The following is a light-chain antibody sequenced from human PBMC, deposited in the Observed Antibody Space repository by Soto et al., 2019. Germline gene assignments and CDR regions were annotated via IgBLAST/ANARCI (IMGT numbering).Light chain of an antibody. CDR3: QQYNYWPIT. V-gene: IGKV3D-15*01. CDR1: QSVSSY. J-gene: IGKJ5*01. Sequence: EIVMTQSPATLSMSPGERATLSCGASQSVSSYLAWYQQKAGQAPRLLIYDASKRATGIPARFSGSLSETDFNLTVSSLRSEDSAVYYCQQYNYWPITFGQGTRLEIK. CDR2: DAS.